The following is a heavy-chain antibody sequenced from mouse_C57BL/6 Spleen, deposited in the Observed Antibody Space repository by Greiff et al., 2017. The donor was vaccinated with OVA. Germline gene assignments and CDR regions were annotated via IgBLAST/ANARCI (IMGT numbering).Heavy chain of an antibody. CDR1: GYTFTSYW. J-gene: IGHJ1*03. D-gene: IGHD1-1*01. V-gene: IGHV1-69*01. Sequence: VQLQQPGAELVMPGASVKLSCKASGYTFTSYWMHWVKQRPGQGLEWIGEIDPSDSYTNYNQKFKGKSTLTVDKSSSTAYMQLSSLTSEDSAVYYCARSGSSYDWYFDVWGTGTTVTVSS. CDR3: ARSGSSYDWYFDV. CDR2: IDPSDSYT.